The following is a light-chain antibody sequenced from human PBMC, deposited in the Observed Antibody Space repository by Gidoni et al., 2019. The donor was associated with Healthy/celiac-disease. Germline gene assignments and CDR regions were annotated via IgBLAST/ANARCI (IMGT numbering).Light chain of an antibody. CDR1: QSISSY. CDR3: QQSYSTPQYT. J-gene: IGKJ2*01. V-gene: IGKV1-39*01. Sequence: IQMTQSPSFLSASVGDRVPITCRASQSISSYLNWYQQKPGKAPKLLIYAASSLQSGVPSRFSGSGSGTDFTLTISSLQPEDFATYYCQQSYSTPQYTFGQGTKLEIK. CDR2: AAS.